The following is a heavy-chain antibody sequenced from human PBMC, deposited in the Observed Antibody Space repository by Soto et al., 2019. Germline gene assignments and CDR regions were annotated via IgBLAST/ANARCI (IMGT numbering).Heavy chain of an antibody. Sequence: QVQLVQSGAEVKKPGSSVKVSCKASGGTFSSYAISWVRQAPGQGLEWMGGIIPIFGTANYAQKFQGRVTITADEYTSKAYMELSSLRSDDTAVYYCSRDALGYCSGGSCPTHCGMDVWGQGTTVTVSS. CDR1: GGTFSSYA. CDR2: IIPIFGTA. D-gene: IGHD2-15*01. V-gene: IGHV1-69*01. CDR3: SRDALGYCSGGSCPTHCGMDV. J-gene: IGHJ6*01.